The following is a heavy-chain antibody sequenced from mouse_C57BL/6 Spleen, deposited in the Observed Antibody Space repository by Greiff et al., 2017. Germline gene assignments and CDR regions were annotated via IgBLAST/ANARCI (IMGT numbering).Heavy chain of an antibody. D-gene: IGHD1-1*01. CDR1: GYTFTDYE. CDR2: IDPETGGT. J-gene: IGHJ4*01. Sequence: VQLQESGAELVRPGASVTLSCKASGYTFTDYEMHWVKQTPVHGLEWIGAIDPETGGTAYNQKFKGKAILTADKSSSTAYMELRSLTSEDSAVYYCTRRGYGSSPYYYAMDYWGQGTSVTVSS. V-gene: IGHV1-15*01. CDR3: TRRGYGSSPYYYAMDY.